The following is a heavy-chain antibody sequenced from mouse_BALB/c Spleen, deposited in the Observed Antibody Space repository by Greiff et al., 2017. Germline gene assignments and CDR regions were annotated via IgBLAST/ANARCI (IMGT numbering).Heavy chain of an antibody. CDR1: GFNIKDYY. D-gene: IGHD1-2*01. V-gene: IGHV14-4*02. CDR2: IDPENGDT. Sequence: VQLQQSGAELVRSGASVKLSCTASGFNIKDYYMHWVKQRPEQGLEWIGWIDPENGDTEYAPKFQGKATMTADTSSNTAYLQLSSLTSEDTAVYYCAIPPLTTAYYYAMDYWGQGTSVTVSA. J-gene: IGHJ4*01. CDR3: AIPPLTTAYYYAMDY.